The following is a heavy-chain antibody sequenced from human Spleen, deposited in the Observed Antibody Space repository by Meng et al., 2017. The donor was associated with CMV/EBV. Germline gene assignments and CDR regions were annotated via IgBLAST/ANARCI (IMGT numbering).Heavy chain of an antibody. CDR3: AKETHSYVTGMADY. CDR1: AFTFSSYA. Sequence: GGSLRLSCAASAFTFSSYAMSWVRQAPGKGLEWVSGISGSGGSTYYADSVKGRFTISRDNSKNTLYMQMNSLRAEDTAVYYCAKETHSYVTGMADYWGQGTLVTVSS. D-gene: IGHD3-16*01. CDR2: ISGSGGST. V-gene: IGHV3-23*01. J-gene: IGHJ4*02.